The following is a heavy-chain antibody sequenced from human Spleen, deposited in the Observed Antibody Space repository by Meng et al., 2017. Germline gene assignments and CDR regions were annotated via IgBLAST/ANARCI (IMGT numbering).Heavy chain of an antibody. CDR2: IIVNGGST. V-gene: IGHV3-23*01. CDR3: ARARTRIHIILGDTYGMRTHHFDY. J-gene: IGHJ4*02. CDR1: GFTLRNYS. D-gene: IGHD3-22*01. Sequence: GESLKISCSAPGFTLRNYSMSWVRQAPKKGPEWVSAIIVNGGSTFYADYVKGRITISRDYSKNPLYLQMNRLRAEDTAVYYCARARTRIHIILGDTYGMRTHHFDYWGQGTLVTVSS.